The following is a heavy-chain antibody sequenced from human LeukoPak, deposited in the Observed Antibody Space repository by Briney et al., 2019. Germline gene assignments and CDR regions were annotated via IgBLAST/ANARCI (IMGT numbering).Heavy chain of an antibody. V-gene: IGHV4-38-2*02. J-gene: IGHJ4*02. D-gene: IGHD5-12*01. CDR3: AGTSSGYYSTDY. CDR2: IHRSGST. Sequence: KPSETLSLTCTVSGYSSSIDYYWGWIRQSPGKGLVWIGSIHRSGSTYYNPSLKSRVTISGDTSKSQFSLRLTSVTAADTAVYYCAGTSSGYYSTDYWGQGTLVTVSS. CDR1: GYSSSIDYY.